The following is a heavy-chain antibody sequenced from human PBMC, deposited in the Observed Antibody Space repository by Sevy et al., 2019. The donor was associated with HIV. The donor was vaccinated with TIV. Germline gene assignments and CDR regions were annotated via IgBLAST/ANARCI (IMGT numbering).Heavy chain of an antibody. D-gene: IGHD6-13*01. CDR1: GFTFDDYG. V-gene: IGHV3-20*01. Sequence: GGSLRLSCAASGFTFDDYGMCWVRQAPGRGLEWVSGINWNGGSTGYADSVKGRFTISRDNAKNSLYLQMNSLRAEDTALYHCARGNVRRYSSSWQGFDPWGQRTLVTVSS. CDR3: ARGNVRRYSSSWQGFDP. J-gene: IGHJ5*02. CDR2: INWNGGST.